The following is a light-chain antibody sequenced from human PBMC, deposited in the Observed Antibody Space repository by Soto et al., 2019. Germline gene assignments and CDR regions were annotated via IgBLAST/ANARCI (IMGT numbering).Light chain of an antibody. Sequence: EIVLTQSPGTLSLSPGERATLSCRTSQSVTTSYLAWYQQKPGQAPRLLIYGTSNRATGIPDRFSGSGSATDFTLTISRLEPEDFAVYYCHQYVDSPQTFGQGTKVEI. CDR1: QSVTTSY. CDR3: HQYVDSPQT. V-gene: IGKV3-20*01. CDR2: GTS. J-gene: IGKJ1*01.